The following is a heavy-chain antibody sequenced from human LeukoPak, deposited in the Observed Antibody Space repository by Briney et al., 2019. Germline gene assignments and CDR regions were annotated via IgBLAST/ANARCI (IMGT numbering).Heavy chain of an antibody. CDR1: GGTFSSYA. CDR3: ARDGRSAFDI. J-gene: IGHJ3*02. Sequence: SVKVSCKASGGTFSSYAISWVRQAPGQGLEWMGGIIPILGTANYAQKFQGRVTTTADESTSTAYMELSSLRSEDTAVYYCARDGRSAFDIWGQGTMVIVSS. D-gene: IGHD1-26*01. CDR2: IIPILGTA. V-gene: IGHV1-69*13.